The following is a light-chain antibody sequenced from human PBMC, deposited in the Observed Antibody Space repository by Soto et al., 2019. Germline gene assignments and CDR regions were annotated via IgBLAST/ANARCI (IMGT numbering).Light chain of an antibody. J-gene: IGLJ2*01. CDR3: QTWDTDIVV. Sequence: QLVLTQSPSASASLGASVKLTCTLSSGHSSYAIAWHQQQAEKGPRFLMKLNSDGSHSKGDGIPDRFSGSSSGAERYLTISSLQSDDDADYYCQTWDTDIVVFGGGTKVTVL. CDR2: LNSDGSH. V-gene: IGLV4-69*01. CDR1: SGHSSYA.